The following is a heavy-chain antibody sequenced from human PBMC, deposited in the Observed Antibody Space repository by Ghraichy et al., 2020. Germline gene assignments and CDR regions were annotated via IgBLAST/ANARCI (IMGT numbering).Heavy chain of an antibody. D-gene: IGHD3-22*01. Sequence: GESLNISCKGSAYSFTSYWIGWVRQMPGKGLEWMGIIYPGDSDTRYSPSFQGQVTISADKSISTAYLQWSSLKASDTAMYYCARGDYYDSSGYYHDFDYWGQGTLVTVSS. J-gene: IGHJ4*02. CDR1: AYSFTSYW. CDR3: ARGDYYDSSGYYHDFDY. CDR2: IYPGDSDT. V-gene: IGHV5-51*01.